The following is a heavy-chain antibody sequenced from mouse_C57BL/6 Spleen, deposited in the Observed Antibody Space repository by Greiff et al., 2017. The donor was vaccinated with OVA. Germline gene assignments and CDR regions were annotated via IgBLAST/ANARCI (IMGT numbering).Heavy chain of an antibody. CDR3: AAGNYIDY. Sequence: VQLQQPGAELVMPGASVKLSCKASGYTFTSYWMHWVKQRPGQGLEWIGEIDPSDSYTNYNQKFKGKSTLTVDKSSSTAYMQLSSLTSADSAVYNCAAGNYIDYWGQGTTLTVSS. D-gene: IGHD1-1*01. CDR2: IDPSDSYT. J-gene: IGHJ2*01. V-gene: IGHV1-69*01. CDR1: GYTFTSYW.